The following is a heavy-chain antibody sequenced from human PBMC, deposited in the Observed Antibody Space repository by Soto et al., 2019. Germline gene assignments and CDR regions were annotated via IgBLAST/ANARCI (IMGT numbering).Heavy chain of an antibody. D-gene: IGHD3-16*01. CDR1: GFSLSTRGVG. Sequence: QITLKESGPALVKPTQTLTLTCTFSGFSLSTRGVGVGWIRQPPGEALEWLALIYWDDYKHFSPSLESRLTIPKDTSKNQVVLTMTNMDPVETATYYCVHKGGGDRILDYWGQGTLVTVSS. CDR3: VHKGGGDRILDY. CDR2: IYWDDYK. V-gene: IGHV2-5*02. J-gene: IGHJ4*02.